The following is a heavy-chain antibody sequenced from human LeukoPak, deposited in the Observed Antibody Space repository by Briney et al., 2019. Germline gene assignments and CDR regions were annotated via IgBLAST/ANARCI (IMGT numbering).Heavy chain of an antibody. V-gene: IGHV1-18*01. J-gene: IGHJ4*02. Sequence: GASVKVSCKVSGYTLAELSMHWVRQAPGQGLEWMGWISAYNGNTNYAQKLQGRVTMTTDTSTSTAYMELRSLRSDDTAVYYCARDWDSGSYFYWGQGTLVTVSS. CDR3: ARDWDSGSYFY. CDR1: GYTLAELS. CDR2: ISAYNGNT. D-gene: IGHD1-26*01.